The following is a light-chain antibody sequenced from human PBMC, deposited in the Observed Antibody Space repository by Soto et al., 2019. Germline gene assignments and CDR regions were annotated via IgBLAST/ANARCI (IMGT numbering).Light chain of an antibody. CDR3: QQSYSTPWT. CDR1: QSISSY. Sequence: DIQMTQFPPALSASVGDRVSITCRASQSISSYLNWYQQKPGKAPEVLIYAASNLQSGVPPRFSGSGSGTDFTLTISSLQPEDFATYYCQQSYSTPWTFGQGTKVDIK. CDR2: AAS. J-gene: IGKJ1*01. V-gene: IGKV1-39*01.